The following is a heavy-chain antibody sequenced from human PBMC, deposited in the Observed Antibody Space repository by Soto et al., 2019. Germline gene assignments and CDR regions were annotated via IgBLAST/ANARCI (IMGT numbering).Heavy chain of an antibody. J-gene: IGHJ4*02. CDR1: GGSISSGGYS. CDR2: IYHSGST. Sequence: SETLSLTCAVSGGSISSGGYSWSWIRQPPGKGLEWIGYIYHSGSTYYNPSLKSRVTISVDRSKNQFSLKLSSETAADTAVYYCARESITMMTRGTFDYWGQGTLVTVSS. CDR3: ARESITMMTRGTFDY. D-gene: IGHD3-22*01. V-gene: IGHV4-30-2*01.